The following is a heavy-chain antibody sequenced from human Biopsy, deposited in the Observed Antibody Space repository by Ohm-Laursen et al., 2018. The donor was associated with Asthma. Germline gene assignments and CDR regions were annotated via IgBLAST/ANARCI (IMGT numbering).Heavy chain of an antibody. CDR3: AKDERAYYGSDSKYMQPVPLGD. CDR2: IKHDGSEK. D-gene: IGHD2-21*01. J-gene: IGHJ4*02. Sequence: LSLTCAASGFTFGDYWMSWVRQVPGKGLEWVANIKHDGSEKNHVDSLKGRFTISRDNAKNSLYLQMNSLRAEDTAVYHCAKDERAYYGSDSKYMQPVPLGDWGQGTVVIVSA. CDR1: GFTFGDYW. V-gene: IGHV3-7*03.